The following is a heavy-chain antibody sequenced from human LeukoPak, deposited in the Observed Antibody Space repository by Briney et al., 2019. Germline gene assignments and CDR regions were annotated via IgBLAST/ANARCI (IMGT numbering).Heavy chain of an antibody. CDR2: IYYSGSA. CDR3: ARATYYDILTGTYHGVAFDI. D-gene: IGHD3-9*01. CDR1: GGSISSYY. Sequence: SETLSLTCTVSGGSISSYYWSWIRQPPGKGLEWIGYIYYSGSANYNPSLKSRVTISVDTSKNQFSLKLSSVTAADTAVYYCARATYYDILTGTYHGVAFDIWGQGTMVTVSS. J-gene: IGHJ3*02. V-gene: IGHV4-59*01.